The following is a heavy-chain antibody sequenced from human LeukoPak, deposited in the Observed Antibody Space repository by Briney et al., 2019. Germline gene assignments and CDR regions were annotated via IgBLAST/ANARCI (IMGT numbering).Heavy chain of an antibody. CDR2: ISWNSGSI. Sequence: PGGSLRLSCAASGFTFDDYAMHWVRQAPGKGLEWVSGISWNSGSIGYADSVKGRFTISRDNAKNSLYLQMNSLRAEDTALYYCAKDGGGSPHNYYYYGMDVWGQGTTVTVSS. D-gene: IGHD1-26*01. V-gene: IGHV3-9*01. CDR3: AKDGGGSPHNYYYYGMDV. CDR1: GFTFDDYA. J-gene: IGHJ6*02.